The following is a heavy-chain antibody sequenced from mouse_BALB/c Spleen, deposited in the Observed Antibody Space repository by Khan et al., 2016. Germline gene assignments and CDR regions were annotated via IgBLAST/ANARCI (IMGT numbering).Heavy chain of an antibody. CDR3: AKLTVTPWDY. CDR1: GYTFTNYG. Sequence: QIQLVQSGPELKKPGETVKISCKASGYTFTNYGMNWVKQAPGKGLKWMGWINTNTGEPTYAEEFKGRFAFSLETSASTAYLQINNFKNEDTATYFCAKLTVTPWDYWGQGTTLTVSS. J-gene: IGHJ2*01. CDR2: INTNTGEP. D-gene: IGHD4-1*01. V-gene: IGHV9-3*02.